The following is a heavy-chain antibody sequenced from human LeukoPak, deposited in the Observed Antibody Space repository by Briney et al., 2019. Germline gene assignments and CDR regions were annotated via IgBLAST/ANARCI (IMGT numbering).Heavy chain of an antibody. CDR3: AKDGYCTDGSCYPNFFDS. CDR2: ISYDGSNK. J-gene: IGHJ4*02. Sequence: PGGSLRLSCAASGFAFNRYGMHWVRQAPGKGLEWVALISYDGSNKYYADSVEGQFTISRDNSKNTLSLQMNSLRAEDTAVYYCAKDGYCTDGSCYPNFFDSWGQGTLVTVSS. D-gene: IGHD2-15*01. CDR1: GFAFNRYG. V-gene: IGHV3-30*18.